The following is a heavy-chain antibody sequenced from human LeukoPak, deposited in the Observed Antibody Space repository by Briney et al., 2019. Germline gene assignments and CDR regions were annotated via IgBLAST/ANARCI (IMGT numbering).Heavy chain of an antibody. CDR3: ARDRAELAPGSPSYFQH. J-gene: IGHJ1*01. CDR2: IWYDGGNK. V-gene: IGHV3-33*01. Sequence: PGGSLRLSCAASGFTFSNYGMHWVRQAPGKGLEWVAVIWYDGGNKYYADSVKGRFTISRDNSKNTLYLQMYSLRAEDTAVYYCARDRAELAPGSPSYFQHWGQGTLVTVSS. D-gene: IGHD6-13*01. CDR1: GFTFSNYG.